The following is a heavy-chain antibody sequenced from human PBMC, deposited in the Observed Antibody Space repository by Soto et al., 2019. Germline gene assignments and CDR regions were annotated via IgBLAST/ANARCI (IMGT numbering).Heavy chain of an antibody. J-gene: IGHJ4*02. CDR3: ARDLGGPDY. V-gene: IGHV3-7*01. CDR2: IHGDGGKI. Sequence: PGGSLRLSCAASGFMFSAYWMGWVRQAPGKGLEWVANIHGDGGKIYYVDSVKGRFTISRDNAKRSLYLQMNSLRAEDTAVYYCARDLGGPDYWGRGTSVTVSS. CDR1: GFMFSAYW. D-gene: IGHD3-16*01.